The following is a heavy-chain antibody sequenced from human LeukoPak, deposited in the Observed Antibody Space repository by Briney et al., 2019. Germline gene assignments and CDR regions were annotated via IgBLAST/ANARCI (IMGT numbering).Heavy chain of an antibody. J-gene: IGHJ3*02. CDR1: GYTFTSYG. CDR3: ARDQGGGWFTAGDAFDI. D-gene: IGHD6-19*01. Sequence: ASVKVSCKASGYTFTSYGISWVRQAPGQGLEWMGWISAYNGNTNYAQKLQGRVTMTTDTSTSTAYMELRSLRSDDTAVYYCARDQGGGWFTAGDAFDIWGQGTMVTVSS. CDR2: ISAYNGNT. V-gene: IGHV1-18*01.